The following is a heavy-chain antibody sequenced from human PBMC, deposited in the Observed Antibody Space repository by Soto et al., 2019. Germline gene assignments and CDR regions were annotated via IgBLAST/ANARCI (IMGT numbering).Heavy chain of an antibody. Sequence: QVQLVESGGGVVQPGRSLRLSCAASGLAFSGYAMHWVRQAPGKGLEWVAVISYDGTNRYYADSVRGRFANSRDNSKNTLFLQMNGRRVEDTGVYYCARDRLRTVTAEPAYWGQGTLVTVSS. D-gene: IGHD4-17*01. CDR3: ARDRLRTVTAEPAY. J-gene: IGHJ4*02. CDR1: GLAFSGYA. V-gene: IGHV3-30*09. CDR2: ISYDGTNR.